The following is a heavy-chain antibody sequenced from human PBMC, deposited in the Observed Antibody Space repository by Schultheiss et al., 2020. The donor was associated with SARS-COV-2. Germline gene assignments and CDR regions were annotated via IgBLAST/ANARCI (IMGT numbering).Heavy chain of an antibody. V-gene: IGHV3-66*01. CDR1: GFTFSSYA. CDR2: IYSGGST. D-gene: IGHD6-19*01. CDR3: ARDAVAGPVGYFDY. Sequence: GGSLRLSCAASGFTFSSYAMSWVRQAPGKGLEWVSVIYSGGSTYYADSVKGRFTISRDNSKNTLYLQMNSLRAEDTAVYYCARDAVAGPVGYFDYWGQGTLVTVSS. J-gene: IGHJ4*02.